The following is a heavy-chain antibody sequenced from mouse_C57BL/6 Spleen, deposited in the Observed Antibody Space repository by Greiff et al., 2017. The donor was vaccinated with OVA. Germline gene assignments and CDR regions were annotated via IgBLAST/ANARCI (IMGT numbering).Heavy chain of an antibody. CDR2: INPNNGGT. V-gene: IGHV1-26*01. CDR3: ASGGINSLFAY. CDR1: GYTFTDYY. D-gene: IGHD1-1*01. Sequence: EVQLQQSGPELVKPGASVKISCKASGYTFTDYYMNWVKQSHGKSLEWIGDINPNNGGTSYNQKFKGKATLTVDKSSSTAYMELRSLTSEDSAVYYCASGGINSLFAYWGQGTLVTVSA. J-gene: IGHJ3*01.